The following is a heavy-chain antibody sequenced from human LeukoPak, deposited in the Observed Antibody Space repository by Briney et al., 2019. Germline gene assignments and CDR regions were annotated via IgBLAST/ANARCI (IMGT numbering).Heavy chain of an antibody. D-gene: IGHD6-19*01. Sequence: SETLSLTCTVYGGSFSGYYWSWIRQPPGKGLEWIGEINHSGSTNYNPSLKSRVTISVDTSKNQFSLKLSSVTAADTAVYYCARYSGWYYFDYWGQGTLVTVSS. CDR2: INHSGST. CDR3: ARYSGWYYFDY. V-gene: IGHV4-34*01. CDR1: GGSFSGYY. J-gene: IGHJ4*02.